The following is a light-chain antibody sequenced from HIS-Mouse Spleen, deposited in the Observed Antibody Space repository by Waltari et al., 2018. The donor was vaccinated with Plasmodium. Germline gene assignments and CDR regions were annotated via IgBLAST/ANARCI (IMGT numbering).Light chain of an antibody. Sequence: QSALTQPASVSGSPGQSITISCTATSSDVVGYNYLPWYQQHPGKAPKLMIYDVSNRPSGVSNRFSGSKSGNTASLTISGLQAEDEADYYCSSYTSSSTRVFGTGTKVTVL. V-gene: IGLV2-14*03. CDR3: SSYTSSSTRV. J-gene: IGLJ1*01. CDR2: DVS. CDR1: SSDVVGYNY.